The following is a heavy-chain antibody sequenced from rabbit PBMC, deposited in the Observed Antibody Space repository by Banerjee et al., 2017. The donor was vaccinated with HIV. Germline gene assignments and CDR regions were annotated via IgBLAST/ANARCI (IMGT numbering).Heavy chain of an antibody. D-gene: IGHD6-1*01. Sequence: QLVESGGGLVQPGGSLKLSCKASGFIFSSYSMSWVRQAPGKGLEWIGYIDPVFGSTSYASWVNGRFTISSHNAQNTLYLQLNSLTAADTATYFCARRDGGYVAYGYAYYGMDLWGPGTLVTVS. CDR3: ARRDGGYVAYGYAYYGMDL. V-gene: IGHV1S7*01. CDR1: GFIFSSYS. CDR2: IDPVFGST. J-gene: IGHJ6*01.